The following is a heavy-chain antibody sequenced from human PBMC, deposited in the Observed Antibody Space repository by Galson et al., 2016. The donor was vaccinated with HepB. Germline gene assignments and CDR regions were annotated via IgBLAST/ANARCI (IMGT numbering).Heavy chain of an antibody. D-gene: IGHD6-13*01. CDR3: ARSDGSSWLYDY. Sequence: SLRLSCAASGFTFSSYSMAWVRQTPGKGLEWVSSITSNGNDIYYADSLKGRFTISRDNAKNSVYLQVNSLRADDTAVYYRARSDGSSWLYDYWGQGTLVTVSS. CDR2: ITSNGNDI. V-gene: IGHV3-21*01. J-gene: IGHJ4*02. CDR1: GFTFSSYS.